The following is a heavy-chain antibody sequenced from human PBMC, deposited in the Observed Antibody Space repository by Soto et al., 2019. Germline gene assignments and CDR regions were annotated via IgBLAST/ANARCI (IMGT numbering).Heavy chain of an antibody. CDR2: IYYSGST. CDR3: ARALLNCSSISVYWTKSDYFSYYMDV. Sequence: SETLSLTCTVSGGSISSGGYYWSWIRQHPGKGLDGILYIYYSGSTYYNPSLKSPVTISIDTPKRVSSLKLSSVIGASTAVYYCARALLNCSSISVYWTKSDYFSYYMDVWGKGTTVTVSS. CDR1: GGSISSGGYY. V-gene: IGHV4-31*02. J-gene: IGHJ6*03. D-gene: IGHD2-2*01.